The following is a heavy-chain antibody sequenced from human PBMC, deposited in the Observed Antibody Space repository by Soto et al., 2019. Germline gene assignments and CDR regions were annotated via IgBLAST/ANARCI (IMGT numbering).Heavy chain of an antibody. CDR1: GGTFSSYT. CDR3: ARGILRGYNYGYDNWFDP. Sequence: QVQLVQSGAEVKKPGSSVKVSCKASGGTFSSYTISWVRQAPGQGLEWMGRIIPILGIANYAQKFQGRVTITADKSTSTAYMELSSLRSEDTAVYYCARGILRGYNYGYDNWFDPWGQGTLVTVSS. V-gene: IGHV1-69*02. CDR2: IIPILGIA. D-gene: IGHD5-18*01. J-gene: IGHJ5*02.